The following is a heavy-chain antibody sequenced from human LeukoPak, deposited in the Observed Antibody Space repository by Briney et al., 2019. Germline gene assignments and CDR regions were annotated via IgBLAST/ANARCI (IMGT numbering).Heavy chain of an antibody. V-gene: IGHV4-39*01. D-gene: IGHD2-15*01. CDR1: GGSISSSSYY. Sequence: SETLSLTCTVSGGSISSSSYYWGWIRQPPGKGLEWIGSIYYSGSTYYNPSLKSRVTISVDTSKDQFSLKLSSVTAADTAVYYCARHIANWFDPWGQGTLVTVSS. J-gene: IGHJ5*02. CDR2: IYYSGST. CDR3: ARHIANWFDP.